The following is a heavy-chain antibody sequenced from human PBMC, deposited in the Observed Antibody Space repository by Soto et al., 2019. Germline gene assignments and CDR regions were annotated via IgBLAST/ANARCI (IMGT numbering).Heavy chain of an antibody. V-gene: IGHV1-18*01. CDR1: GYTFSSYG. CDR3: ARGGYYDSSGSRNYHYYGMDV. Sequence: QAQLVQSGAEVKNPGASVRVSCKASGYTFSSYGISWVRQAPGQGLEWLGWISPYNDYTKYAQKLQGRVTMTTDTSTRTAYMALRSLRSDDTAIYFCARGGYYDSSGSRNYHYYGMDVWGQGTTVTVSS. J-gene: IGHJ6*02. D-gene: IGHD3-22*01. CDR2: ISPYNDYT.